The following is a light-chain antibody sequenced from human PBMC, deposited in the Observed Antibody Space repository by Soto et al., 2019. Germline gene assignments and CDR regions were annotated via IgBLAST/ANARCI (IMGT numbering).Light chain of an antibody. J-gene: IGKJ1*01. V-gene: IGKV3-15*01. Sequence: EIVMTRSPATLSVSPGERATLSCRASQSVSSNLAWYQQKPGQAPRLLVYGASTRATGIPARFSGSGSGTEFTLTISSLQSEDFAVYYCQQYNNWPRTFG. CDR3: QQYNNWPRT. CDR2: GAS. CDR1: QSVSSN.